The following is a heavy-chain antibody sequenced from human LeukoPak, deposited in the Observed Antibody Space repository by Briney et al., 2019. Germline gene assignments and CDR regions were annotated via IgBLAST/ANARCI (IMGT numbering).Heavy chain of an antibody. V-gene: IGHV3-33*01. CDR1: GLIISSYG. D-gene: IGHD3-9*01. CDR3: AREGGGFCSGFDCPGIDD. Sequence: GESLRLSCVASGLIISSYGMHWVRQAPGKGLDWVAGIWFDGSNKYYADSVKGRCTISRDNSKNTLYLEMIGLRAEDSAIYYCAREGGGFCSGFDCPGIDDWGRGTLVTVST. J-gene: IGHJ4*02. CDR2: IWFDGSNK.